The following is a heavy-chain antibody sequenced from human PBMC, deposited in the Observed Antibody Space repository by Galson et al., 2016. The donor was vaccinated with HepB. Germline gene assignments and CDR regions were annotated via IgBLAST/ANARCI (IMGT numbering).Heavy chain of an antibody. CDR3: AREAKGLEHRVGAGWLGH. D-gene: IGHD1/OR15-1a*01. J-gene: IGHJ1*01. V-gene: IGHV3-30*04. CDR2: ISFDGTIK. Sequence: SLRLSCAPSGFTFSSYAMHWVRQAPGKALEWMAVISFDGTIKYYADSVNGRFTISRDSSKNMLYLQMNSLRTEDTAVYYCAREAKGLEHRVGAGWLGHWGQGTLVTGSS. CDR1: GFTFSSYA.